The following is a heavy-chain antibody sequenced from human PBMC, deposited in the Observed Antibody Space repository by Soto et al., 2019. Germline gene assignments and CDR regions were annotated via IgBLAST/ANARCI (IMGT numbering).Heavy chain of an antibody. CDR2: ISYDGSNK. V-gene: IGHV3-30-3*01. Sequence: QVQLVESGGGVVQPGRSLRLSCAASGFTFSSYAMHWVRQAPGKGLEWVAVISYDGSNKYYADSVKGRFTISRDNSKNTMYLQMNSLRAEDTAVYYCARSSTEIIYDYWGQGTLVTVSS. D-gene: IGHD3-10*01. J-gene: IGHJ4*02. CDR1: GFTFSSYA. CDR3: ARSSTEIIYDY.